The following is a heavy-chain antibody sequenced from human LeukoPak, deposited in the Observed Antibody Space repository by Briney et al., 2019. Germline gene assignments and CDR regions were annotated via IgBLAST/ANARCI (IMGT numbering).Heavy chain of an antibody. CDR3: VRPRSPASNDGGY. Sequence: GGSLRHSCEASGFTFSSYSMKWVRQAPGKGLEWVSCISSTSSYKYYADSVKGRFTISRDNAKNSLYLQLNSLRAEDTALYYCVRPRSPASNDGGYWGQGTLVTVSS. D-gene: IGHD1-1*01. J-gene: IGHJ4*02. CDR1: GFTFSSYS. V-gene: IGHV3-21*01. CDR2: ISSTSSYK.